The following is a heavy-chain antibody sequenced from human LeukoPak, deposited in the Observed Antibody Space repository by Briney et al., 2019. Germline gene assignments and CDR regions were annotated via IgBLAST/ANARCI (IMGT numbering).Heavy chain of an antibody. CDR1: GGSIGSFY. CDR3: ARGSGGRSDC. D-gene: IGHD4-23*01. V-gene: IGHV4-59*01. CDR2: IYYSGTT. J-gene: IGHJ4*02. Sequence: SETLSLTCTVSGGSIGSFYWSWIRQPPRKGLEWIGYIYYSGTTNYNPSLKSRVTISVDTSRTQFSLKLSSVTAADTAVYFCARGSGGRSDCWGQGTLVTVSS.